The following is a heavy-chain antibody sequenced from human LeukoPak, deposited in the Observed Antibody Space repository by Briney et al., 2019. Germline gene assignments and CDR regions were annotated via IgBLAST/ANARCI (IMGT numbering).Heavy chain of an antibody. CDR2: ISAYNGNT. CDR3: AREDPPDTAMVSPYYGMDV. J-gene: IGHJ6*02. D-gene: IGHD5-18*01. V-gene: IGHV1-18*01. Sequence: GASVKVSCKASGYTFTSYGISWVRQAPGQGLEWMGWISAYNGNTNYAQKLQGRVTMTTDTSTSTAYMELRSLRSDDTAVYYCAREDPPDTAMVSPYYGMDVWGQGTTVTVSS. CDR1: GYTFTSYG.